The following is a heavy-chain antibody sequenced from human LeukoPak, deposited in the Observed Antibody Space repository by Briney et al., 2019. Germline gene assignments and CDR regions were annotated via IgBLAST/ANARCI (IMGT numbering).Heavy chain of an antibody. Sequence: ASVKVSCKASGYTFTGYYMHWVRQAPGQGLEWMGWINPNSGGTNYAQKFQGWVTMTRDTSISTAYMELSRLRSDDTAVYYCARGQGYCSSTSCYGLYYYGMDVWGQGTTVTVSS. J-gene: IGHJ6*02. D-gene: IGHD2-2*01. CDR1: GYTFTGYY. CDR2: INPNSGGT. V-gene: IGHV1-2*04. CDR3: ARGQGYCSSTSCYGLYYYGMDV.